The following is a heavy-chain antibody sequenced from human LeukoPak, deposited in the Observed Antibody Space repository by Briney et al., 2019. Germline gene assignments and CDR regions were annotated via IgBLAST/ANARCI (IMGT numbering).Heavy chain of an antibody. J-gene: IGHJ5*02. CDR1: GFSVRTNY. V-gene: IGHV3-53*01. CDR2: IHSGGST. D-gene: IGHD6-13*01. CDR3: ARDLSHDSSWNINS. Sequence: GGSLRLSYVASGFSVRTNYMSWVRQAPGKGLEWVSMIHSGGSTYYADSVQGRFTISRDIPKNTLYLQMNSLRVEDTAIYYCARDLSHDSSWNINSWGQGTLVTVSS.